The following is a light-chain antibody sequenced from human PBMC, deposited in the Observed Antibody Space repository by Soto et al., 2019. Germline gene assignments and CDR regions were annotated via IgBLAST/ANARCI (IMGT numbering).Light chain of an antibody. CDR2: QVS. CDR3: SSYAGGNNWV. CDR1: TSDVGGYNY. J-gene: IGLJ3*02. V-gene: IGLV2-8*01. Sequence: ALTQPPSASGSLGQSVTISCTGTTSDVGGYNYVSWYQQHPGKAPKFMIYQVSKRPSGVPDRFSGSRSGNTASLTVSGLQTEDEADYYCSSYAGGNNWVFGGGTKLTVL.